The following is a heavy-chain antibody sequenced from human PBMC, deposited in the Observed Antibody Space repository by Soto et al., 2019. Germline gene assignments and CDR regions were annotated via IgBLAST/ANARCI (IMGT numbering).Heavy chain of an antibody. V-gene: IGHV4-31*03. Sequence: QVQLQESGPGLVKPSQTLSLTCTVSGGSISSGGYYWSWIRQHPGKGLEWIGYIYYSGSTYYNPSLKSRVTISVDTSKNQFSLKLSSVTAADTAVYYCARGITGTTGDYYYYYGMDVWGQGTTVTVSS. CDR2: IYYSGST. CDR3: ARGITGTTGDYYYYYGMDV. J-gene: IGHJ6*02. D-gene: IGHD1-7*01. CDR1: GGSISSGGYY.